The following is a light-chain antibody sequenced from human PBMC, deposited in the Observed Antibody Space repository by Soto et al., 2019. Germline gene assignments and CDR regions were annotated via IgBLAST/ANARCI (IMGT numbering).Light chain of an antibody. CDR2: KAS. CDR3: QHYDTYSRT. CDR1: QTISSW. V-gene: IGKV1-5*03. J-gene: IGKJ1*01. Sequence: DIPLSPSPSTLSGSVGDSVTITCRASQTISSWLAWYQQKPGEAPKLLIYKASTLKSGVPSRFSGSGSGTEFTLTISSLHPDDFATYYCQHYDTYSRTFGQGTKVDIK.